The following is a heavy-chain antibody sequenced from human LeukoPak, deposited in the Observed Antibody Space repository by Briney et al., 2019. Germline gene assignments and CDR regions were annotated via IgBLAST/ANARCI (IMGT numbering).Heavy chain of an antibody. D-gene: IGHD5-18*01. V-gene: IGHV1-18*01. CDR1: GYTFTSYG. Sequence: VASVTVSCKASGYTFTSYGISWVRQAPGQGLEWMGWISAYNGNTNYAQKLQGRVTMTTDTSTSTAYMELRSLRSDDTAVHYCARDLYSRGDTAMSLDYWGQGTLVTVSS. CDR2: ISAYNGNT. CDR3: ARDLYSRGDTAMSLDY. J-gene: IGHJ4*02.